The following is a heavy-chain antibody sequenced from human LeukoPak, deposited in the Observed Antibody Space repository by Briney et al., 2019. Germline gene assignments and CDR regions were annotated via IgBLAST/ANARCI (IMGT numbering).Heavy chain of an antibody. CDR2: IKQDGSEK. V-gene: IGHV3-7*01. CDR3: AREDYGDYRKGGYYYMDV. Sequence: GGSLRLSCAASGFTFSSYWMSWVRQAPGKGLEWVANIKQDGSEKYYVDSVKGRFTISRDNAKNSLYLQMNSLRAEDTAVYYCAREDYGDYRKGGYYYMDVWGKGTTVTISS. D-gene: IGHD4-17*01. J-gene: IGHJ6*03. CDR1: GFTFSSYW.